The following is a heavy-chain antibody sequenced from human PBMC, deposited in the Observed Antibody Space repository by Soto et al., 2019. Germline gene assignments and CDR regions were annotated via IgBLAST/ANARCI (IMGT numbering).Heavy chain of an antibody. Sequence: QLQLQESGSGLVKPSQTLSLTCAVSGGSISSGGYSWSWIRQPPGKGLEWIGYIYHSGSTYYNPSLKSRVTISVDRSKNQFSLKLSSVTAADTAVYYCARDLGYCSGGSRYGDAFDIWGQGTMVTVSS. J-gene: IGHJ3*02. CDR1: GGSISSGGYS. CDR3: ARDLGYCSGGSRYGDAFDI. V-gene: IGHV4-30-2*01. D-gene: IGHD2-15*01. CDR2: IYHSGST.